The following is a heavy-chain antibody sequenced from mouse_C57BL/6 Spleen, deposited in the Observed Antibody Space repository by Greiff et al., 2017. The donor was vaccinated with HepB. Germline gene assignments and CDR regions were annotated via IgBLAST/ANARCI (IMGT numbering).Heavy chain of an antibody. D-gene: IGHD3-2*02. CDR1: GYAFSSSW. J-gene: IGHJ3*01. V-gene: IGHV1-82*01. CDR3: VDSSGSFAY. CDR2: IYPGDGDT. Sequence: QVQLKESGPELVKPGASVKISCKASGYAFSSSWMNWVKQRPGKGLEWIGRIYPGDGDTNYNGKFKGKATLTADKSSSTAYMQLSSLTSEDSAVYFCVDSSGSFAYWGQGTLVTVSA.